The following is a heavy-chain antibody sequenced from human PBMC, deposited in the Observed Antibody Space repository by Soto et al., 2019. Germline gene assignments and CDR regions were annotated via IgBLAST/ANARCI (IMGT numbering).Heavy chain of an antibody. CDR3: ERDTLVGVEFYGMDV. CDR2: IYYSGRT. D-gene: IGHD1-26*01. J-gene: IGHJ6*02. V-gene: IGHV4-31*03. CDR1: GGSISSGIYH. Sequence: SETLSLTCTVSGGSISSGIYHWNWIRQHPGKGLEWIGYIYYSGRTDYNPALKSRVIIAVDTSQNQFSLKLSSVTAADTAVYYCERDTLVGVEFYGMDVWGHGTEVTVSS.